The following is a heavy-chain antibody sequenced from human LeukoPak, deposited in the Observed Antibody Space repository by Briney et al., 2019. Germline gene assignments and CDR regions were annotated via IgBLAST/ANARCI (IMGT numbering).Heavy chain of an antibody. V-gene: IGHV3-21*01. CDR3: ARLAVVAATEDPYYYKYGMDV. CDR2: ISTSTSYI. CDR1: GFTFNSYG. D-gene: IGHD2-15*01. J-gene: IGHJ6*02. Sequence: GGSLRLSCAASGFTFNSYGKNWVRQAPGKGLEWVSSISTSTSYIYYADSVKGRFTISRDNAKNSLYLQMNSLRAEDTAVYYCARLAVVAATEDPYYYKYGMDVWGQGTTVTVSS.